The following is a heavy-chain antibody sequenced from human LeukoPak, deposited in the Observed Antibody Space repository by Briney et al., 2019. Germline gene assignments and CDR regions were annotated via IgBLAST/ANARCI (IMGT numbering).Heavy chain of an antibody. CDR1: GFTFSSYS. V-gene: IGHV3-21*06. D-gene: IGHD5-12*01. J-gene: IGHJ4*02. CDR3: ATLYGGSTDY. Sequence: PGGSLRLSCAASGFTFSSYSMNWVRQAPGKGLEWVSSISSSSSYIYYADSVQGRFTISRDNAKNTLYLQMNSLRAEDTAVYYCATLYGGSTDYWGQGTLVTVSS. CDR2: ISSSSSYI.